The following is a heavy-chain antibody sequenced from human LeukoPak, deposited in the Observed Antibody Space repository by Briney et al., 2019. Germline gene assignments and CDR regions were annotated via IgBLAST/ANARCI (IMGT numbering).Heavy chain of an antibody. CDR1: GGTFSSYA. CDR2: IIPILGIA. CDR3: ASLGYDSSGYAFDI. V-gene: IGHV1-69*04. J-gene: IGHJ3*02. Sequence: SVKVSCKASGGTFSSYAISWVRQAPGQGLEWMGRIIPILGIANYAQKFQGRVTITADKSTSTAYMELSSLRSEDTAVYYCASLGYDSSGYAFDIWGQGTMVTVSS. D-gene: IGHD3-22*01.